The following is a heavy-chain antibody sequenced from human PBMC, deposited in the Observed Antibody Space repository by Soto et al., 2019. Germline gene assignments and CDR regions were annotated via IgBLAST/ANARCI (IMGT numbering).Heavy chain of an antibody. V-gene: IGHV3-48*03. CDR1: GFSFSNYE. D-gene: IGHD6-13*01. CDR3: ARDRAAGGY. CDR2: ISSGGDTI. J-gene: IGHJ4*02. Sequence: LRLSCAASGFSFSNYEMNWVRQAPGKGLEWVAYISSGGDTIHYADSVRGRFAVSRDNARNSLSLQMNTLRVEDTALYYCARDRAAGGYWGQGTLVTVSS.